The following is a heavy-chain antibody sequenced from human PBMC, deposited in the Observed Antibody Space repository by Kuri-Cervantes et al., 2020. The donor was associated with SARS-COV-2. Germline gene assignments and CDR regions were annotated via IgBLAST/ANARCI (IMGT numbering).Heavy chain of an antibody. V-gene: IGHV6-1*01. CDR1: GDSVSSKIAA. J-gene: IGHJ5*02. CDR2: TYYRSKRYD. D-gene: IGHD7-27*01. CDR3: ARGTNWPPDGWFDP. Sequence: SQTLSLTCATSGDSVSSKIAAWNWIRQSPSRGLEWLGRTYYRSKRYDDYAVSVKSRISINPDTSKNQFSLHLNSVTPEDTAVYYCARGTNWPPDGWFDPWGQGTLVTVSS.